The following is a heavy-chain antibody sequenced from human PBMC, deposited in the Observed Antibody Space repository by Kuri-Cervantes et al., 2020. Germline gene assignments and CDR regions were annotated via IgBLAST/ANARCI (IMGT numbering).Heavy chain of an antibody. CDR2: IKQDGREK. CDR3: AKDGAISYDFWSGEFFNWYDP. CDR1: GFTFSSYW. D-gene: IGHD3-3*01. Sequence: ETLSLTCAASGFTFSSYWMSWVRQAPGKGLVWVANIKQDGREKYYVDSVKGRFTISRDNSKNTLYLQMNSLGAEDTAVYYCAKDGAISYDFWSGEFFNWYDPCGQAIL. V-gene: IGHV3-7*01. J-gene: IGHJ5*02.